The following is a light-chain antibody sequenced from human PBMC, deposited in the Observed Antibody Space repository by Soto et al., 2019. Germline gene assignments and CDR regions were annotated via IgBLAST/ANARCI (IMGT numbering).Light chain of an antibody. Sequence: EIVLTQSPGTLSLSPGERATLSCRASQSVSGSYLAWYQQKPGQAPRLLIFSASNRATGIPDRFSGSGSGTDFTLTITRLEPEDYAVYYCQQYVDSPPWTFGQGTKVDIK. CDR2: SAS. V-gene: IGKV3-20*01. CDR3: QQYVDSPPWT. CDR1: QSVSGSY. J-gene: IGKJ1*01.